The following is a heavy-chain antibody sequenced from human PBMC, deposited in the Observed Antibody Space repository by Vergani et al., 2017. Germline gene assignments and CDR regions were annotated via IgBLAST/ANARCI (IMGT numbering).Heavy chain of an antibody. CDR1: GGSISSYY. CDR3: ARDRRYCSGGSCYSTYYYYCMDV. V-gene: IGHV4-59*01. D-gene: IGHD2-15*01. Sequence: QVQLQESGPGLVKPSETLSLTCTVSGGSISSYYWSWIRQPPGKGLEWSGYIYYSGSTNYNPSLKSRVTISVDTSKNQFSLKLSSVTAADTAVYYCARDRRYCSGGSCYSTYYYYCMDVWGQGTTVTVSS. CDR2: IYYSGST. J-gene: IGHJ6*02.